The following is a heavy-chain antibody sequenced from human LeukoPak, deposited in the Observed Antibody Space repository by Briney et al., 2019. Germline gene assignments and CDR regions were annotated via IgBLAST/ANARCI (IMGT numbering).Heavy chain of an antibody. CDR3: ARVHFYSSGWSYYFDY. CDR2: IYYSGST. J-gene: IGHJ4*02. Sequence: PSETLSLTCTVSGGSISSGGYYWSWIRQHPGKGLEWIGYIYYSGSTYYNPSLKSRVTISVDTSKNQFSLKLSSVTAADTAVYYCARVHFYSSGWSYYFDYWGQGTLVTVSS. D-gene: IGHD6-19*01. V-gene: IGHV4-31*03. CDR1: GGSISSGGYY.